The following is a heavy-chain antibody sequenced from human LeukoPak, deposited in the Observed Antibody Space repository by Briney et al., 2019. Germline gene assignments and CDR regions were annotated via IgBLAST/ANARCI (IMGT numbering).Heavy chain of an antibody. Sequence: GESLKISCAASGFTFSSYAMSWVRQAPGKGLEWVSAISGSGGSTYYADSVKGRFTISRDNSKNTLYLQMNSLRAEDTAVYYCAKDTLSSSWYNWFDPWGQGTLVTVSS. D-gene: IGHD6-13*01. J-gene: IGHJ5*02. CDR2: ISGSGGST. CDR3: AKDTLSSSWYNWFDP. V-gene: IGHV3-23*01. CDR1: GFTFSSYA.